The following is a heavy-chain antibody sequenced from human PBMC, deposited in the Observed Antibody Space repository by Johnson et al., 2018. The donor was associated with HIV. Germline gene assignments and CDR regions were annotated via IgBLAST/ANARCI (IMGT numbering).Heavy chain of an antibody. CDR2: IKSKNDGGTR. V-gene: IGHV3-15*01. J-gene: IGHJ3*01. CDR1: GFTFSNAW. Sequence: EVHLVESGGGLVKPGGSLRISCAASGFTFSNAWMSWVRQAPGKGLEWVGRIKSKNDGGTRDYTAPVKGRFSIPRDDSKNTLYLEMNSLKSEDTGVYYCATARNRLWSSSGWTGFWAFDVWGRGTMVIVSS. D-gene: IGHD6-19*01. CDR3: ATARNRLWSSSGWTGFWAFDV.